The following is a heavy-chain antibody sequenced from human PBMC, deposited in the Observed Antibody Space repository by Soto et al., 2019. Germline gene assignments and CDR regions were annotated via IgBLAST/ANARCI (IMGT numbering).Heavy chain of an antibody. CDR3: AKDRGYSSGWYYFDY. CDR2: ISYDGSNK. D-gene: IGHD6-19*01. Sequence: QVQLVESGGGVVQPGRSLRLSCAASGFTFSSYGMHWVRQAPGKVLEWVAVISYDGSNKYYADSVKGRFTISRDNSKNTLYLQMNSLRAEDTAVYYCAKDRGYSSGWYYFDYWGQGTLVTVSS. CDR1: GFTFSSYG. J-gene: IGHJ4*02. V-gene: IGHV3-30*18.